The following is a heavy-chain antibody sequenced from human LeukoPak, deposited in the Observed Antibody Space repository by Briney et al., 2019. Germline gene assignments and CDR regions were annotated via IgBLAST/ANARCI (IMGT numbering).Heavy chain of an antibody. CDR2: ISGSGGST. CDR1: GFTFSSYA. CDR3: AKDGSRMVRMLNAFDI. V-gene: IGHV3-23*01. D-gene: IGHD3-10*01. J-gene: IGHJ3*02. Sequence: GGSLRLSCAASGFTFSSYAMSWVRQAPGKGLEWVSAISGSGGSTYYADSVKGRFTISRDNSKNTLYLQMNSLRAEDTAVYYCAKDGSRMVRMLNAFDIWGQGTMVTVSS.